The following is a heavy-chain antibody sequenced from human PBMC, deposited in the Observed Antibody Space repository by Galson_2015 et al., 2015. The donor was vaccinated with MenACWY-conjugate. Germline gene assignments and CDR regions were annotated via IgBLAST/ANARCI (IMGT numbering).Heavy chain of an antibody. D-gene: IGHD3-3*01. Sequence: QSGAEVKKPGESLKISCKGSGYIFTDYWIGWVRQMPGQGLEWMGIIYAGDSDIRYSPSFQGHVPISADKSISTAYLQWSSLKASDTAIYYCARLFNARPAYYYYYMGVWGKGTTVTVSS. CDR2: IYAGDSDI. CDR1: GYIFTDYW. V-gene: IGHV5-51*01. J-gene: IGHJ6*03. CDR3: ARLFNARPAYYYYYMGV.